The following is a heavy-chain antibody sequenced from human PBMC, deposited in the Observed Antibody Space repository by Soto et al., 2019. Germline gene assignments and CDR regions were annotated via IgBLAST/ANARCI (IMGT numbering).Heavy chain of an antibody. D-gene: IGHD6-19*01. CDR1: GFTFSSYA. CDR2: ISYDGSNK. CDR3: ALVGGWETFDY. V-gene: IGHV3-30-3*01. Sequence: QVQLVESGGGVVQPGRSLRLSCAASGFTFSSYAMHWVRQAPGKGLEWVAVISYDGSNKYYADSVKGRFTISRDNSKNTLYLQMNSLRAEDTAVYYCALVGGWETFDYWGQGTLVTVSS. J-gene: IGHJ4*02.